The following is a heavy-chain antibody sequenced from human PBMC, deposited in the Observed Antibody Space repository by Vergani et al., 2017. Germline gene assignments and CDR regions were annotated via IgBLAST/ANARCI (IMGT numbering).Heavy chain of an antibody. D-gene: IGHD3-10*01. CDR3: ARDAPVLGMVRGVSWFDP. V-gene: IGHV4-31*03. CDR1: GASINSGGYY. Sequence: QLQLQESGPGLVTPSQTLSLTCSVSGASINSGGYYWSWIRQSPGGGLEWIGYIYYSGNTYYNPSFKSRVIISVDTSKNQIYLDLNSVTAADTAVYYCARDAPVLGMVRGVSWFDPWGQGTLVTVSS. J-gene: IGHJ5*02. CDR2: IYYSGNT.